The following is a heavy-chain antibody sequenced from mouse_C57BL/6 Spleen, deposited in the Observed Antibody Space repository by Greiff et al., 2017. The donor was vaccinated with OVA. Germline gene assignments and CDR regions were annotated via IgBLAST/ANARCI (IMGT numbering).Heavy chain of an antibody. CDR2: IRNKANGYTT. Sequence: DVKLVESGGGLVQPGGSLSLSCAASGFTFTDYYMSWVRQPPGKALEWLGFIRNKANGYTTEYSASVKGRFTISRDNSQSILYLQMNALRAEDSATDYWARIWLRGDYYAMDYWGQGTSVTVSS. J-gene: IGHJ4*01. V-gene: IGHV7-3*01. CDR1: GFTFTDYY. CDR3: ARIWLRGDYYAMDY. D-gene: IGHD2-2*01.